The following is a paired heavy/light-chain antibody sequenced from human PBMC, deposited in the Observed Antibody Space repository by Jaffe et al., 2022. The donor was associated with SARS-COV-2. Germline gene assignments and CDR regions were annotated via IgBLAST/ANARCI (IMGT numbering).Heavy chain of an antibody. J-gene: IGHJ4*02. CDR1: GFTFSSYS. CDR3: ARDSSSGDGYNPPSLYYFDY. CDR2: ISSSSHYI. D-gene: IGHD6-25*01. Sequence: EVQLVESGGGLVKPGGSLRLSCAASGFTFSSYSMNWVRQAPGKGLEWVSSISSSSHYIYYGDSVKGRFTISRDNAKNSLYLQMNSLRAEDTAVYYCARDSSSGDGYNPPSLYYFDYWGQGTLVTVSS. V-gene: IGHV3-21*06.
Light chain of an antibody. V-gene: IGLV3-1*01. Sequence: SYELTQPPSVSVSPGQTASITCSGDKLGDEYASWYQQKPGQSPLLVIYQDTKRPSGIPERFSGSNSGNTATLTISGTQAMDEADYYCQAWGSSTFYVFGTGTKVTVL. CDR3: QAWGSSTFYV. CDR1: KLGDEY. J-gene: IGLJ1*01. CDR2: QDT.